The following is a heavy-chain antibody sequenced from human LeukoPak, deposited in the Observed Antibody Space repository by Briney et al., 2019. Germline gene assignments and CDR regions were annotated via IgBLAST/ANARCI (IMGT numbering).Heavy chain of an antibody. CDR3: ARVGGSGSLRWFDP. Sequence: ASVKLSCKASGYTFTSYGLHWVRQAPGQRLEWMGWINPDNGDTTYSEKLQGRVTITRDTSASTAYMELSSLRSADTAIYYCARVGGSGSLRWFDPWGQGTLVTVSS. CDR1: GYTFTSYG. J-gene: IGHJ5*02. D-gene: IGHD3-10*01. V-gene: IGHV1-3*01. CDR2: INPDNGDT.